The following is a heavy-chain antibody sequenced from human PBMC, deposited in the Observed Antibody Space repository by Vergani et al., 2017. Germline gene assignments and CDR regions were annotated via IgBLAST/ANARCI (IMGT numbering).Heavy chain of an antibody. V-gene: IGHV3-30*18. CDR2: ISYDGSNQ. Sequence: QVQLVESGGGVVQPGRSLRLSCAASGFTFSTFGMHWVRQAPGKGLEWVAVISYDGSNQYYADSVKGRFTISRDNSKNTRYLQMNSLRAEDADVYYCAKAYHDFWSGFLRATDVWGKGTTVAVSS. CDR3: AKAYHDFWSGFLRATDV. J-gene: IGHJ6*04. D-gene: IGHD3-3*01. CDR1: GFTFSTFG.